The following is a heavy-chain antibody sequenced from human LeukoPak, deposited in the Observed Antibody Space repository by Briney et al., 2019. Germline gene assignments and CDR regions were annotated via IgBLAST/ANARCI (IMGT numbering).Heavy chain of an antibody. J-gene: IGHJ5*02. V-gene: IGHV3-23*01. CDR2: ISGSGGST. Sequence: GGSLRLSCAASGFTFSSYAMSWVRQAPGKGLEWVSAISGSGGSTYYADSVKGRFTISRDNSKNTLYLQMNSLRAEDTAVYYCAKDRGLGHIVVVPAATSWGQGTLVTVSS. CDR1: GFTFSSYA. CDR3: AKDRGLGHIVVVPAATS. D-gene: IGHD2-2*01.